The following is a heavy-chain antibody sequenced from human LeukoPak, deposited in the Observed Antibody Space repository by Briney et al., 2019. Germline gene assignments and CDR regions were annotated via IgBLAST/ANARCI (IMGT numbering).Heavy chain of an antibody. CDR3: ARGGLGIGDFDI. V-gene: IGHV3-33*08. J-gene: IGHJ3*02. CDR1: GFTFSSYA. Sequence: GGSLRLSCAASGFTFSSYAMSWVRQAPGKGLEWVAVIWYDGSNKYYADSVKGRFTISGDNSKNTLYLQMNSLRAEDTAVYYCARGGLGIGDFDIWGQGTMVTVSS. D-gene: IGHD7-27*01. CDR2: IWYDGSNK.